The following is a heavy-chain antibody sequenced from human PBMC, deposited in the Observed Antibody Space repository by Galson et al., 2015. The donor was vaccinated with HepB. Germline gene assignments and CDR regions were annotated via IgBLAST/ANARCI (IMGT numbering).Heavy chain of an antibody. Sequence: SVKVSCKASGYTFTSYGITWVRQAPGQGLEWMGWISAYNGNTKYSQKFQGRVTITRDTSASTAYMELSSLRSEDTAVYYCARGSGSGWLRPFDYWGREPWSPSPQ. CDR1: GYTFTSYG. D-gene: IGHD3-10*01. V-gene: IGHV1-18*01. J-gene: IGHJ4*02. CDR2: ISAYNGNT. CDR3: ARGSGSGWLRPFDY.